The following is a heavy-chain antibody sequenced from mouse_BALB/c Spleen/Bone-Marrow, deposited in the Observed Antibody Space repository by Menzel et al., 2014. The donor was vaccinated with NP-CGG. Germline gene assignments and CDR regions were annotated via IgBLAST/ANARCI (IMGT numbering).Heavy chain of an antibody. Sequence: VQLMQSGAELVRPGASVKISCKAFGYTFTNHHINWVKQRPGQGLAWIGYINPYNDYTSYNQKFKGKVTLTVDKSSSTAYMELSSLTSKDSAVYYCARRYRYDGLGNYAMDYWGQGTSVTVSS. CDR3: ARRYRYDGLGNYAMDY. D-gene: IGHD2-14*01. CDR1: GYTFTNHH. CDR2: INPYNDYT. V-gene: IGHV1S45*01. J-gene: IGHJ4*01.